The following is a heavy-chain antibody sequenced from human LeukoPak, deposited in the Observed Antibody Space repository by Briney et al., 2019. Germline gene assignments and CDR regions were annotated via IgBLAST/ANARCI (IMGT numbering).Heavy chain of an antibody. J-gene: IGHJ4*02. V-gene: IGHV3-7*03. Sequence: GGSLRLSCAASGFTFSGYWMSWVRQTPEKGLEWVANIKQDGSEKNYVDSVKGRFTISRDNAKNSLYLQMNSLRAEDTAIYYCTRDYRGTFDYWGQGTLVTVSS. CDR3: TRDYRGTFDY. D-gene: IGHD1-26*01. CDR2: IKQDGSEK. CDR1: GFTFSGYW.